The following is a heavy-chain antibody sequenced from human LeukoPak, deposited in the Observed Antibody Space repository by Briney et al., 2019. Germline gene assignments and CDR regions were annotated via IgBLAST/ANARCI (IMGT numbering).Heavy chain of an antibody. V-gene: IGHV4-59*01. CDR3: ARDVSDILTGYYNEPHFDY. Sequence: SETLSLTCTVSGGSISSYYWSWIRQPPGKGLEWIGYIYYSGSTNYNPSLKSQVTISVDTSENQFSLKLSSVTAADTAVYYCARDVSDILTGYYNEPHFDYWGQGTLVTVSS. CDR2: IYYSGST. J-gene: IGHJ4*02. CDR1: GGSISSYY. D-gene: IGHD3-9*01.